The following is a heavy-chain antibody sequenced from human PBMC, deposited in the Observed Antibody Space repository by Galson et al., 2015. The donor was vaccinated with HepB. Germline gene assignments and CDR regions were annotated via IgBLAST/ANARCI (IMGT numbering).Heavy chain of an antibody. Sequence: SLRLSCAASGFTFSRYAMTWVRQAPGKGLEWISSITSNGGRTFYTNSVKGRFTISRDNSRNTVVLQLSSLRSEDTAVYYCAKDGIMVSNNPYQLHFWGQGTLVSVSP. CDR3: AKDGIMVSNNPYQLHF. D-gene: IGHD2-8*01. J-gene: IGHJ4*02. CDR1: GFTFSRYA. CDR2: ITSNGGRT. V-gene: IGHV3-23*01.